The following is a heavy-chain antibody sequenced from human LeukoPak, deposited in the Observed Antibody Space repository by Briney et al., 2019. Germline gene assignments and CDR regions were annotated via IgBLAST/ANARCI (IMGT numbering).Heavy chain of an antibody. D-gene: IGHD2-2*01. CDR1: GFTFSTYG. CDR3: AKDRLRCSSTSCYDVENWFDP. Sequence: HAGGSLRLSCAASGFTFSTYGMNWVRQAPGKGLEWVSGISGSGGSTYYADSVKGRFTISRDNSKNTLYLQMNSLRAEDTAVYYCAKDRLRCSSTSCYDVENWFDPWGQGTLVTVSS. J-gene: IGHJ5*02. V-gene: IGHV3-23*01. CDR2: ISGSGGST.